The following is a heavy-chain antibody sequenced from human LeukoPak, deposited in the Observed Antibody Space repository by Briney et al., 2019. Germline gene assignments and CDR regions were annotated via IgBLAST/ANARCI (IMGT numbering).Heavy chain of an antibody. V-gene: IGHV3-33*06. J-gene: IGHJ3*01. CDR3: AKATCSGANCFSNSRDAFDV. CDR2: IWYDGSNK. D-gene: IGHD2-15*01. CDR1: GLIFSDFG. Sequence: GGSLRLSCAASGLIFSDFGMHWVRQAPGKGLEWMAIIWYDGSNKYYADSVKGRFTISRDNSQNTMYLQMNSLRAEDSAVYYCAKATCSGANCFSNSRDAFDVWGQGTMVTVSS.